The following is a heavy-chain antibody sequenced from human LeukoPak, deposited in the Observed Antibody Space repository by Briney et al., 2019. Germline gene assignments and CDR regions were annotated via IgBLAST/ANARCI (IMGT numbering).Heavy chain of an antibody. V-gene: IGHV3-23*01. D-gene: IGHD4/OR15-4a*01. CDR2: ISGSGGST. J-gene: IGHJ4*02. CDR1: GFTLSSFA. Sequence: GGSLRLSCAASGFTLSSFAMSWVPQAPGKGPEWVSAISGSGGSTYYADSVKGQFTNSRDDSKNTPYLQMNSQRAEDTAVYYCAKVQASPRQGQVRLYYFDYRGQGTLATASS. CDR3: AKVQASPRQGQVRLYYFDY.